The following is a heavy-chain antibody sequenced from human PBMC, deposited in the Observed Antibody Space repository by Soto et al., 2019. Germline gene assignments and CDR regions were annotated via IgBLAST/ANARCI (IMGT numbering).Heavy chain of an antibody. J-gene: IGHJ4*01. CDR2: ISYDGTNK. Sequence: QVQLVESGGGVVQPGRSLRLSCAASGFMFSAYAMLWVRQAPGKGLEWVAAISYDGTNKYYADSIKGRFTISRDNSANTLFLQVNSLRRADTAMYYCARDPSPYTSGWYGIDFWGHGTLVTVSS. CDR3: ARDPSPYTSGWYGIDF. D-gene: IGHD6-19*01. CDR1: GFMFSAYA. V-gene: IGHV3-30*04.